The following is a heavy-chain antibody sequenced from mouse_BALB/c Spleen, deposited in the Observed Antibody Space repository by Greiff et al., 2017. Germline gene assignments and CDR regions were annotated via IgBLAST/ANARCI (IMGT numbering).Heavy chain of an antibody. CDR3: ARGGGNRYYAMDY. CDR1: GFSLTGYG. D-gene: IGHD2-1*01. J-gene: IGHJ4*01. Sequence: VHLVESGPGLVAPSQSLSITCTVSGFSLTGYGVNWVRQPPGKGLEWLGMIWGDGSTDYNSALKSRLSISKDNSKSQVFLKMNSLQTDDTARDYWARGGGNRYYAMDYWGQGTSVTVSS. CDR2: IWGDGST. V-gene: IGHV2-6-7*01.